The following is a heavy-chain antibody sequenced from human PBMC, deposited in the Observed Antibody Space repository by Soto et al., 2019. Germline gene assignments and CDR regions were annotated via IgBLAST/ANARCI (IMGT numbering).Heavy chain of an antibody. CDR3: ASGGRYCSSAGCYPGSYYYGMDF. CDR2: IIPIFGTA. Sequence: AASVKVSCKASGGTFSSYAISWVRQAPGQGLEWMGGIIPIFGTANYAQKFQGRVTITADKSTSTAYMELSSLRSEDTAVYYCASGGRYCSSAGCYPGSYYYGMDFWGQGTTGTVSS. J-gene: IGHJ6*02. V-gene: IGHV1-69*06. CDR1: GGTFSSYA. D-gene: IGHD2-2*01.